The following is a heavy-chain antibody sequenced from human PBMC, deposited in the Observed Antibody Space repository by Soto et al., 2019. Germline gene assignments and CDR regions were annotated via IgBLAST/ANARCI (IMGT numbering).Heavy chain of an antibody. Sequence: QVQLVQSGAEVKKPGASVKVSCKASGFTFTNYFFHWVRQAPRQGLEWMGIISAYDGSTNYVQSLQGRVTMTSETSTSTVYMELSSLRSEDTAVYYCARGDGRGSSGFYYYYGMDVWGHGTTVTVSS. CDR1: GFTFTNYF. CDR3: ARGDGRGSSGFYYYYGMDV. J-gene: IGHJ6*02. D-gene: IGHD6-25*01. V-gene: IGHV1-46*01. CDR2: ISAYDGST.